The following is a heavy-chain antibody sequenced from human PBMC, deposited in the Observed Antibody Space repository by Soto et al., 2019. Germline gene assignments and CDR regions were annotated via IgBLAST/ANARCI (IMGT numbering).Heavy chain of an antibody. D-gene: IGHD3-10*01. CDR1: GGSISSSTYS. J-gene: IGHJ5*02. CDR2: IYYSGST. V-gene: IGHV4-39*01. CDR3: ARHFHGSGSYSWFDP. Sequence: SETLSLTCTVSGGSISSSTYSWGWIRQPPGKGLEWLGSIYYSGSTYYNPSLKSRVTISVDTSKNQFSLKLSSVTAADTAVYYCARHFHGSGSYSWFDPWGQGTLVTVPS.